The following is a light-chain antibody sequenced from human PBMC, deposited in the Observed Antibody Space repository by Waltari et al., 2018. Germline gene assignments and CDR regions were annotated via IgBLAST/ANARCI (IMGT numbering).Light chain of an antibody. CDR1: SPNIGTTP. CDR3: AAWDDSLKGWV. V-gene: IGLV1-44*01. CDR2: TNN. J-gene: IGLJ3*02. Sequence: QSVLTQPPSASGTPGQRVTISCSGGSPNIGTTPFNWYQQLPGTTPKLLLYTNNPRPSGVPDRFSGSKSGTSASLAISGLQVEDEADYYCAAWDDSLKGWVFGGGTKVTVL.